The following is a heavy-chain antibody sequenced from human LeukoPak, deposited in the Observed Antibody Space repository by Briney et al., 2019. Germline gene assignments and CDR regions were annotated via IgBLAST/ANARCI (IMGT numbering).Heavy chain of an antibody. Sequence: GGSLRLSCAASGFTFSSYAMSWVRQAPGKGLEWVSAISGSGSTTYYADSVKGRFTISRDNSKNTLFLQMNSLTAEDTAIYSCARPRLEYCSGGSCFDAFDIWGQGTMVTVSS. D-gene: IGHD2-15*01. CDR3: ARPRLEYCSGGSCFDAFDI. CDR2: ISGSGSTT. J-gene: IGHJ3*02. V-gene: IGHV3-23*01. CDR1: GFTFSSYA.